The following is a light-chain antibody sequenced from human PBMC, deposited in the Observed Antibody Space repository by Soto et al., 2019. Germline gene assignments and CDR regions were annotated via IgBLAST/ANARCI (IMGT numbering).Light chain of an antibody. CDR2: EVS. V-gene: IGLV2-14*01. CDR3: SSYTSVVTVEV. Sequence: QSVLTQPASVSGSPGQSITISCTGTSSDVGGYNYVSWYQQHPGKAPKLMIYEVSNRPSGVSNRFSGSKSGSTASLTISGLQAEDMADYYCSSYTSVVTVEVFGPGTKLTVL. J-gene: IGLJ1*01. CDR1: SSDVGGYNY.